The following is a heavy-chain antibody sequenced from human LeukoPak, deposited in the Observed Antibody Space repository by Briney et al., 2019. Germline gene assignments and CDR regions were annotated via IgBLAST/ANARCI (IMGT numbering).Heavy chain of an antibody. D-gene: IGHD6-6*01. CDR2: FDPQDGET. Sequence: GASVKVSCKVSGYTLTELSMHWVRQAPGKGLEWMGGFDPQDGETIYAQKFQGRVTMTEDTSTDTAYMELSSLRSEDTAVYYCATVTYSSSSYFQHWGQGTLVTVSS. CDR3: ATVTYSSSSYFQH. CDR1: GYTLTELS. V-gene: IGHV1-24*01. J-gene: IGHJ1*01.